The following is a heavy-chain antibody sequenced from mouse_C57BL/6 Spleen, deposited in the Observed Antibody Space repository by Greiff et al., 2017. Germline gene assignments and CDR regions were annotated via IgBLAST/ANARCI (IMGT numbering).Heavy chain of an antibody. D-gene: IGHD2-4*01. J-gene: IGHJ3*01. CDR3: ARRGTYYDYDVWFAY. V-gene: IGHV1-18*01. Sequence: VQLQQSGPELVKPGASVKIPCKASGYTFTDYNMDWVKQSHGKSLEWIGDINPNNGGTIYNQKFKGKATLTVDKSSSTAYMELRSLTSEDTAVYYCARRGTYYDYDVWFAYWGQGTLVTVSA. CDR2: INPNNGGT. CDR1: GYTFTDYN.